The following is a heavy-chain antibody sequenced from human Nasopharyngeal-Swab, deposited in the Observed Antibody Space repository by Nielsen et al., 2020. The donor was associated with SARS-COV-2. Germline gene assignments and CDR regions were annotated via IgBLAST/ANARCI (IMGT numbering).Heavy chain of an antibody. CDR1: GGSISSYY. J-gene: IGHJ4*02. Sequence: SETLSLTCTVSGGSISSYYWSWIRQPPGKGLEWIGYIYYSGSTNYNPSLKSRVTISVDTSKNQFSLKLSSVTAADTAVYYCARALAQDYYDSSGYIDYWGQGTLVTVSS. D-gene: IGHD3-22*01. V-gene: IGHV4-59*01. CDR2: IYYSGST. CDR3: ARALAQDYYDSSGYIDY.